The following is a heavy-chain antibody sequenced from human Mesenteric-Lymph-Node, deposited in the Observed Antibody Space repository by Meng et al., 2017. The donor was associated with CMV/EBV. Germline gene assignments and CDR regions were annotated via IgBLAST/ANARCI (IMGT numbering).Heavy chain of an antibody. J-gene: IGHJ6*02. CDR1: GFTFSSYW. Sequence: GESLKISCAASGFTFSSYWMHWVRQAPGKGLVWVARINSDGSSTTYADSVKGRFTISRDNAKNTLYLQMTSLSAEDTAVYYCTRGTGYNYYGVDVWGQGTTVTVSS. CDR2: INSDGSST. V-gene: IGHV3-74*01. D-gene: IGHD1-1*01. CDR3: TRGTGYNYYGVDV.